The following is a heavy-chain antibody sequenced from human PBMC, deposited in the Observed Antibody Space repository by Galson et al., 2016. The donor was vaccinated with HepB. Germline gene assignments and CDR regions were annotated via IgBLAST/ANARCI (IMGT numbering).Heavy chain of an antibody. CDR1: GFSFSSYT. J-gene: IGHJ3*02. Sequence: SLRLSCAASGFSFSSYTVTWVRQAPGKGLEGVSGITGSGGSTYYADSVEGRFTISRDNSKNTLYLQMNSLRAEDTAVYCCAKPHIAVAGHGGLAFNMWGQGTMVTVSS. V-gene: IGHV3-23*01. CDR3: AKPHIAVAGHGGLAFNM. D-gene: IGHD6-19*01. CDR2: ITGSGGST.